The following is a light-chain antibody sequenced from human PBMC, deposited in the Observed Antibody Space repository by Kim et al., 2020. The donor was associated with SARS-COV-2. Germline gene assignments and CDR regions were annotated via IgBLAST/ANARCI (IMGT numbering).Light chain of an antibody. V-gene: IGKV3-15*01. CDR3: EQYNHWTPYT. Sequence: VCQGERAALSSRASQSVGSNLVWYKQKHGQAPRLLINGAATRATGIPARFRGSGSGTEFTLTISGLQSEDFAVYYGEQYNHWTPYTFGQGTKLEI. J-gene: IGKJ2*01. CDR2: GAA. CDR1: QSVGSN.